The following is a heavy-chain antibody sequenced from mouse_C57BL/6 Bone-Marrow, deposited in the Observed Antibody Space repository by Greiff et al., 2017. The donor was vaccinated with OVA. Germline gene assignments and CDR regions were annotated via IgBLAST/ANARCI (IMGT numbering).Heavy chain of an antibody. CDR3: TRSRDGGWLLRYAMDY. Sequence: EVQLQQSGTVLARPGASVKMSCKTSGYTFTSYWMHWVKQRPGQGLEWIGAIYPGNSDTSYNQKFTGKAKLTAVTSASTAYMELSSLTNEDSAVYYCTRSRDGGWLLRYAMDYWGQGTSVTVSS. J-gene: IGHJ4*01. D-gene: IGHD2-3*01. V-gene: IGHV1-5*01. CDR2: IYPGNSDT. CDR1: GYTFTSYW.